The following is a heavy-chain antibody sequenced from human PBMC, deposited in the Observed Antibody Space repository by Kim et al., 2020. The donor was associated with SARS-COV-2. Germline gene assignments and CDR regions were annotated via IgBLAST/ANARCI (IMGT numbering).Heavy chain of an antibody. D-gene: IGHD3-22*01. J-gene: IGHJ4*02. CDR1: GFTFSSYG. CDR3: ARGPDYYDSSGYLDY. V-gene: IGHV3-33*01. CDR2: IWYDGSNK. Sequence: VGSLRLSCAASGFTFSSYGMHWVRQAPGKGLEWVAVIWYDGSNKYYADSVKGRFTISRDNSKNTLYLQMNSLRAEDTAVYYCARGPDYYDSSGYLDYWGQGTLVTVSS.